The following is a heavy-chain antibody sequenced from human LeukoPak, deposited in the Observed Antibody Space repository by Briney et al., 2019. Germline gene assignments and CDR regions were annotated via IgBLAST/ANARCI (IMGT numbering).Heavy chain of an antibody. CDR3: ARVSGYGRGNFDY. Sequence: PGGSLRLSCAASGFTFSSYWMSWVRQAPGKGLEWVANIKQDGSEKYYVDSVKGRFTISRDNAKNSLYLQMNSLRAEDTAVYYCARVSGYGRGNFDYWGQGTLVTVSS. D-gene: IGHD5-12*01. CDR1: GFTFSSYW. J-gene: IGHJ4*02. CDR2: IKQDGSEK. V-gene: IGHV3-7*04.